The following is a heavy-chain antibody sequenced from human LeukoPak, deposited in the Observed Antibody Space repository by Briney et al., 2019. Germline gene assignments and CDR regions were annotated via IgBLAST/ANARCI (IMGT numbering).Heavy chain of an antibody. CDR3: ARPHDRLAARHLDAFDI. Sequence: GESLKISCKGSGNSFTNYWIAWVRQMPGKGLEWMGIIYPGDSDTRYSPSFQGQVTISADKSSSTAYLQWNSLKASDTAMYYCARPHDRLAARHLDAFDIWGQGTMVTVSS. D-gene: IGHD6-6*01. CDR2: IYPGDSDT. V-gene: IGHV5-51*01. CDR1: GNSFTNYW. J-gene: IGHJ3*02.